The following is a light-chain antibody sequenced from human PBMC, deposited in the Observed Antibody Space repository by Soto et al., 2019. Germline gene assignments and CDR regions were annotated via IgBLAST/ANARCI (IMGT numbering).Light chain of an antibody. CDR3: SSYTSSSPLD. CDR1: SSDVGGYNY. CDR2: DVS. Sequence: QSVLTQPASVSGSPGQSITISCTGTSSDVGGYNYVSWYQQHPGKAPKLMIYDVSNRPSGVSNRFSGSKSGNTASLTISGLQAEDEADYYCSSYTSSSPLDFGTGTKVTV. J-gene: IGLJ1*01. V-gene: IGLV2-14*01.